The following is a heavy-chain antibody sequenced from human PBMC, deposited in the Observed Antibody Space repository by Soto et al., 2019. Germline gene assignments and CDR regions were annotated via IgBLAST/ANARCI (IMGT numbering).Heavy chain of an antibody. V-gene: IGHV1-18*01. CDR3: ARGSIAAAGDAFDI. Sequence: ASVKVSCNASGYTFFSYFITWVRQAPGQGLEWMGWISAYNGNTNYAQNLQGRVTMTTDTSTSTAYMELRSLTSDDTAVYYCARGSIAAAGDAFDIWGQGTMVTVSS. CDR2: ISAYNGNT. CDR1: GYTFFSYF. J-gene: IGHJ3*02. D-gene: IGHD6-13*01.